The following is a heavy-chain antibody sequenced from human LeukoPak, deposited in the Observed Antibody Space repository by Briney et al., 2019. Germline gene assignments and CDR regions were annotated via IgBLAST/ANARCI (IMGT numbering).Heavy chain of an antibody. J-gene: IGHJ4*02. CDR2: ISGSGGST. D-gene: IGHD3-10*01. V-gene: IGHV3-23*01. Sequence: PGGSLRLSCAASGFTFSSYAMSWVRQAPGKGLEWVSAISGSGGSTYYADSVKGRFTISRDNSKNTLYLQMNSPRAEDTAVYYCAKVSRPKLLWFGESPRDFDYWGQGTLVTVSS. CDR3: AKVSRPKLLWFGESPRDFDY. CDR1: GFTFSSYA.